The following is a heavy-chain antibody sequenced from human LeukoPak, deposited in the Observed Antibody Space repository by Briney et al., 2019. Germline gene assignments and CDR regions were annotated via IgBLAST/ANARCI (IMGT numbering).Heavy chain of an antibody. CDR2: IIPSFGTA. CDR1: GGTFSNYA. V-gene: IGHV1-69*01. D-gene: IGHD2-15*01. CDR3: AKGGYCSGGTCYIRGFDP. Sequence: GASVKVSCKASGGTFSNYAISWMRQAPGLGPEWMGGIIPSFGTANYAQKFEGRVNITADESTNIAYMELRSLRSEDAAVYYCAKGGYCSGGTCYIRGFDPWGQGTLVTVSS. J-gene: IGHJ5*02.